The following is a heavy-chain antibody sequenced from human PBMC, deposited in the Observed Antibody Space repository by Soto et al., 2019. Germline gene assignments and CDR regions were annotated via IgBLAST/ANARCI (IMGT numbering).Heavy chain of an antibody. V-gene: IGHV1-18*01. Sequence: GASVTVSCKASGYTYTSYGMSWVRHAHGQGLEWMGWISAYNGNTNYAQKLQGRVTMTTDTSTSTAYMELRSLRSDDTAVYYCARDLGGRYSSSWYSDFDYWGQGTLVTVSS. D-gene: IGHD6-13*01. CDR1: GYTYTSYG. J-gene: IGHJ4*02. CDR2: ISAYNGNT. CDR3: ARDLGGRYSSSWYSDFDY.